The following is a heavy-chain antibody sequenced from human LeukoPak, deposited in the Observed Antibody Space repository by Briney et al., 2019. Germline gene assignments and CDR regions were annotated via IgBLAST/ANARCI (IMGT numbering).Heavy chain of an antibody. J-gene: IGHJ4*02. Sequence: GGSLRLSCAASGFTFSPYPMNWVRQAPGEGLEWVSYISGPSDTIHYADSVKGRFTISRDNAKNSLYLQMNSLGAEDTAVYYCARDLDSWGQGTLVTVSS. CDR2: ISGPSDTI. CDR1: GFTFSPYP. V-gene: IGHV3-48*04. CDR3: ARDLDS.